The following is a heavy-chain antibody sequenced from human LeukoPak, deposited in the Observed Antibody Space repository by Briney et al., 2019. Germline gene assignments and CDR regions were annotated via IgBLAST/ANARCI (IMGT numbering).Heavy chain of an antibody. J-gene: IGHJ4*02. V-gene: IGHV3-48*03. D-gene: IGHD3-3*01. CDR3: ARGFWSGYYTPFDY. CDR2: ISSGGSTI. Sequence: GGSLRLSCAASGFTFSSYEMNWVRQAPGKGLEWVSYISSGGSTIYYADSVEGRFTISRDNAKNSLYLQMNSLRAEDTAVYYCARGFWSGYYTPFDYWGQGTLVTVSS. CDR1: GFTFSSYE.